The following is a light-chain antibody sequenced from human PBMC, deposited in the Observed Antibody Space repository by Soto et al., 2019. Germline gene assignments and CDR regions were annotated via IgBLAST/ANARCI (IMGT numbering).Light chain of an antibody. V-gene: IGLV4-69*01. CDR1: SEHSNYA. CDR3: QTWGTGGWV. Sequence: QPVLTQSPSASASLGASVKLTCTLGSEHSNYAIAWYQQQPEKGPRYLMKLATDGSHTKGDGIPDRFSGSSSGAERYLTISSLQSEDEADYYCQTWGTGGWVFGGGTKVTVL. CDR2: LATDGSH. J-gene: IGLJ3*02.